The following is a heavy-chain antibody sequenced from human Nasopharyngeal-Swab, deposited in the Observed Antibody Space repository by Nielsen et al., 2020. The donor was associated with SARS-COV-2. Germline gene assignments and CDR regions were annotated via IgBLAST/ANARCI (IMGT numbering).Heavy chain of an antibody. CDR2: IKEDGSEK. V-gene: IGHV3-7*01. CDR1: GFSFSTYW. Sequence: GESLKISCAASGFSFSTYWMSWVRQAPGKGLEWVANIKEDGSEKNYVESVRGRFTISRDNAKNSLYLQMSSLRAEDTAVYYCARDVAIVGATLDNWGQGTLVTVSS. D-gene: IGHD1-26*01. J-gene: IGHJ4*02. CDR3: ARDVAIVGATLDN.